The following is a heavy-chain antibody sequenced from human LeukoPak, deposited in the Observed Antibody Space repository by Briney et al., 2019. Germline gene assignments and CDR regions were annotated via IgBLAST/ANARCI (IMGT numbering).Heavy chain of an antibody. J-gene: IGHJ6*02. CDR2: INPGNGDT. Sequence: ASVKVSCKGSGYTFTNYAVHWVRQAPGQRLEWLGWINPGNGDTKYSQNFQGRVTVTSDTSAATAYVELNSLTSENTAVYYCARERWHCRVNCYSVYYYALDVWGQGTTVTVSS. CDR1: GYTFTNYA. D-gene: IGHD2-15*01. V-gene: IGHV1-3*01. CDR3: ARERWHCRVNCYSVYYYALDV.